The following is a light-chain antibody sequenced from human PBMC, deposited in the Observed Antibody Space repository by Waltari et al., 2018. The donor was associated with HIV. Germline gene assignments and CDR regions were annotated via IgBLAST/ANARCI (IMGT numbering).Light chain of an antibody. CDR3: QSYDNDNPVL. CDR2: KDD. CDR1: SGSIARNY. V-gene: IGLV6-57*01. J-gene: IGLJ2*01. Sequence: NFMLTQPHSVSESPGKTVTISCTRSSGSIARNYVQWYQHRPGSSPTTVIYKDDQRPSGVPDRFSGSIDSSSNSASLTISGLRPEDEADYYCQSYDNDNPVLFGGGTKLTVL.